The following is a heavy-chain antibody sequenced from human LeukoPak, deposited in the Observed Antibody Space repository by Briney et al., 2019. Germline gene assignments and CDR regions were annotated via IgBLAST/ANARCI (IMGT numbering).Heavy chain of an antibody. V-gene: IGHV4-59*08. D-gene: IGHD6-25*01. Sequence: PSETLSLTCTVSGGSISSYYWSWIRQPPGKGLEWIGYIYYSGSTNYNPSLKSRVTISVDTSKNQFSLKLSSVTAADTAVYYCARQGGGFCYFDLWGRGTLVTVSS. CDR3: ARQGGGFCYFDL. CDR2: IYYSGST. CDR1: GGSISSYY. J-gene: IGHJ2*01.